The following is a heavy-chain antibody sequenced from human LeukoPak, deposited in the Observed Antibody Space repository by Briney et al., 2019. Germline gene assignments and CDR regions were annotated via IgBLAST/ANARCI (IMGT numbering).Heavy chain of an antibody. D-gene: IGHD3-22*01. Sequence: PGGSLRLSCAACGFTFSSYAMSWVRRAPGKGVEWVSAISGSGGSTYYADSVKGRVNISRDNYKNTLYLQMISLRAEDTAVYYCAKGRTPIRSSRYGHWRQGTLVTVPS. V-gene: IGHV3-23*01. CDR2: ISGSGGST. CDR1: GFTFSSYA. J-gene: IGHJ4*02. CDR3: AKGRTPIRSSRYGH.